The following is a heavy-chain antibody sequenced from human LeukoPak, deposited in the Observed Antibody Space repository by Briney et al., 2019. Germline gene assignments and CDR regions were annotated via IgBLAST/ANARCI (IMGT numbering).Heavy chain of an antibody. CDR2: IYYSGST. D-gene: IGHD3-22*01. V-gene: IGHV4-31*03. CDR1: GGSISSGDYY. J-gene: IGHJ4*02. Sequence: PSETLSLTCTVSGGSISSGDYYWSWIRQHPGKGLEWIGNIYYSGSTYYNPSLKSRVTISVDTSKSQFSLKLSSVTAADTAVYYCAREGYDSSYYYYLDYWGQETLVTVSS. CDR3: AREGYDSSYYYYLDY.